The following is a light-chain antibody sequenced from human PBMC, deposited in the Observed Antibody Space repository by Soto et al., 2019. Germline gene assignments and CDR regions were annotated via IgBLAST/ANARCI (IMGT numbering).Light chain of an antibody. J-gene: IGKJ2*01. CDR2: DAS. Sequence: DIQMTQSPSTLSASGGDRVTITCRASQSISSWLAWYQQKPGKAPKLLIYDASSLESGVPSRFSGSGSGTEFTLTISSLQPDDFATYYCQQYNSSPYTFGQGTKLEIK. V-gene: IGKV1-5*01. CDR3: QQYNSSPYT. CDR1: QSISSW.